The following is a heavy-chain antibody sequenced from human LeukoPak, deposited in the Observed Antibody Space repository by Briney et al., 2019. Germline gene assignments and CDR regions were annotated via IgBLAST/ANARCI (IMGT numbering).Heavy chain of an antibody. V-gene: IGHV5-51*01. J-gene: IGHJ3*02. Sequence: GESLKISCKGSGYSFTSYWIGWVRQMPGKGLEWMGIIYPGDSDTRYSPSFQGQVTISADKSISTAYLQWSSLKASDTAMYYCARPHNWGLSPDAFDIWGQGTMVTVSS. CDR3: ARPHNWGLSPDAFDI. D-gene: IGHD7-27*01. CDR2: IYPGDSDT. CDR1: GYSFTSYW.